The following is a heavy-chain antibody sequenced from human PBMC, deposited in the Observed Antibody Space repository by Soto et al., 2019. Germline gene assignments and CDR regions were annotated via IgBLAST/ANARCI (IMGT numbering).Heavy chain of an antibody. Sequence: EVQLLESGGGLVQPGGSLRLSCAASGFTFSTYAMNWVRQAPGQGLEWVSGISGSGDSTYYADSVQGRFTVSSDNSKNTRYLQRNSLRAEDTAVFYCAKERSSGWSFDYWGQGTLVTVSS. J-gene: IGHJ4*02. CDR2: ISGSGDST. D-gene: IGHD6-19*01. CDR3: AKERSSGWSFDY. V-gene: IGHV3-23*01. CDR1: GFTFSTYA.